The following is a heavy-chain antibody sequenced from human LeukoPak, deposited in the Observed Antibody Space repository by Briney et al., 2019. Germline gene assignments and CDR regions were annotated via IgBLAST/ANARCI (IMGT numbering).Heavy chain of an antibody. CDR2: IYSGGST. Sequence: PGGSLRLSCAASGFTVSSNYMSWVRQAPGKGLEWVSVIYSGGSTYYADSVKGRFTISRDNAKNSLYLQMNSLRAEDTAVYYCARDPECCDFWSGQTTLYYMDVWGKGTTVTVSS. CDR1: GFTVSSNY. V-gene: IGHV3-66*01. CDR3: ARDPECCDFWSGQTTLYYMDV. D-gene: IGHD3-3*01. J-gene: IGHJ6*03.